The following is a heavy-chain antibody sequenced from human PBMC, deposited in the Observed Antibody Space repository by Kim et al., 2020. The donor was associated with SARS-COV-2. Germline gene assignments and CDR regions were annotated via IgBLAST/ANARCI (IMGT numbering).Heavy chain of an antibody. CDR2: ISAYNGNT. CDR3: ARDGYNSSSWFSWFDP. D-gene: IGHD6-13*01. V-gene: IGHV1-18*01. Sequence: ASVKVSCKASGYTFTSYGISWVRQAPGQGLEWMGWISAYNGNTNYAQKLQGRVTMTTDTSTSTAYMELRSLRSDDTAVYYCARDGYNSSSWFSWFDPWGQGTLVTVSS. J-gene: IGHJ5*02. CDR1: GYTFTSYG.